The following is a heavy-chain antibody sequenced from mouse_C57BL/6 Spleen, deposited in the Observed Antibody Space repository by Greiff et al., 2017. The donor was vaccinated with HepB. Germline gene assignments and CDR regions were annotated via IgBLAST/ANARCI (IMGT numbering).Heavy chain of an antibody. V-gene: IGHV1-64*01. Sequence: QVQLQQPGAELVKPGASVKLSCKASGYTFTSYWMHWVKQRPGQGLEWIGMIHPNSGSTNYNEKFKSKATLTVDKSSSTAYMQLSSLTSEDSAVYYCARSPGGSYFDYWGQGTTLTVSS. CDR2: IHPNSGST. CDR3: ARSPGGSYFDY. J-gene: IGHJ2*01. CDR1: GYTFTSYW.